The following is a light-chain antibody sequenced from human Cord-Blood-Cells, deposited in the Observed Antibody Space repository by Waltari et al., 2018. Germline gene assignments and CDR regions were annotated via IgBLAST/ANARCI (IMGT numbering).Light chain of an antibody. CDR1: SSDVRGYNS. Sequence: QSALTQPASVSGSPGQSITISCTGTSSDVRGYNSVSWYQQHPGKAPKLMIEDVSIRPSGVSNRFSGSKSGNTASLTISVLQAEDEADYYCSSYTSSSTWVFGGGTKLTVL. V-gene: IGLV2-14*01. J-gene: IGLJ3*02. CDR3: SSYTSSSTWV. CDR2: DVS.